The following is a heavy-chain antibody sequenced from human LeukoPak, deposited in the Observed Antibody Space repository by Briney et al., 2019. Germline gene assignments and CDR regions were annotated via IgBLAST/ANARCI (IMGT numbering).Heavy chain of an antibody. J-gene: IGHJ5*02. CDR1: GYTFTSYG. D-gene: IGHD6-19*01. CDR2: ISAYNGNT. CDR3: ARGRSSGWYSVGFDP. V-gene: IGHV1-18*01. Sequence: ASVKVSCKASGYTFTSYGISWVRQAPGQGLEWMGWISAYNGNTNYAQKLQGRVTMTRDTSTSTVYMELSSLRSEDTAVYYCARGRSSGWYSVGFDPWGQGTLVTVSS.